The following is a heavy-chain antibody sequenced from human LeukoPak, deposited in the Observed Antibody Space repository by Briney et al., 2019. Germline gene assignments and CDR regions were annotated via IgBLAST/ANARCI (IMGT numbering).Heavy chain of an antibody. Sequence: SETLSLTCTVSGDSMTSYYWSWIRQPPGKGLEWIGYISYSGSTNYNPSLKSRVTISIDTSKNQFSLKLSSVTAADTAVYYCATAPHVNYFDFWGQGALVTVST. CDR2: ISYSGST. J-gene: IGHJ4*02. D-gene: IGHD2/OR15-2a*01. V-gene: IGHV4-59*08. CDR3: ATAPHVNYFDF. CDR1: GDSMTSYY.